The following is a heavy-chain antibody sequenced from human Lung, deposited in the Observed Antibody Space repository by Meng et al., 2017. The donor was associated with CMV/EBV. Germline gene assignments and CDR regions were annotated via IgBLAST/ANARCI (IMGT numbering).Heavy chain of an antibody. CDR3: ARGGGVYYSATGGRDRYFDL. CDR2: VSTYKSAT. Sequence: KYGVHWMRQAPGPGLEWMGWVSTYKSATEFAQRVQARVTMIADTSTNTAYMELRSLTSDDTAVYYCARGGGVYYSATGGRDRYFDLWGQGTLVTVSS. D-gene: IGHD3-10*01. V-gene: IGHV1-18*01. CDR1: KYG. J-gene: IGHJ4*02.